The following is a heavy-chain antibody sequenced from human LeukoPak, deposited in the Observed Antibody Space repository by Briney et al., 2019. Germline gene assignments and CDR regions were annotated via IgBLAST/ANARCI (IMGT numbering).Heavy chain of an antibody. CDR3: ARGRGEVDY. CDR2: ISGSGVST. CDR1: GFTSSSYG. V-gene: IGHV3-21*01. J-gene: IGHJ4*02. D-gene: IGHD3-10*01. Sequence: PGGSLRLSCAASGFTSSSYGMSWVRQAPGKGLEWVSGISGSGVSTYYADSVKGRFTISRDNAKNSLYLQMNSLRAEDTAVYYCARGRGEVDYWGQGTLVTVSS.